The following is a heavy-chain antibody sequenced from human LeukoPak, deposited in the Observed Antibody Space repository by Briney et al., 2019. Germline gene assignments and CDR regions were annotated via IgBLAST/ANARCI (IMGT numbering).Heavy chain of an antibody. CDR1: GGSFSGYY. Sequence: SETLSLTCAVYGGSFSGYYWSWIRQPPGKGLEWIGEINQSGSTNYNPSLKSRVTISVDTSKKQFSLRLSPVTAADTSVYYCAAGCSSTSCYWYYYTDVWGKGTTVTVSS. CDR3: AAGCSSTSCYWYYYTDV. V-gene: IGHV4-34*01. D-gene: IGHD2-2*01. CDR2: INQSGST. J-gene: IGHJ6*03.